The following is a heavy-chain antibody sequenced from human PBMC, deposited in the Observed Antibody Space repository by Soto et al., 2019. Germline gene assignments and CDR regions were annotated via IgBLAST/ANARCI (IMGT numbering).Heavy chain of an antibody. D-gene: IGHD2-2*01. CDR2: ISYDGSNK. V-gene: IGHV3-30*18. J-gene: IGHJ4*02. Sequence: GGSLRLSCAASGFTFSSYGMHWVRQAPGKGLEWVAVISYDGSNKYYADSVKGRFTISRGNSKNTLYLQMNSLRAEDTAVYYCAKAVYCSSTSCSRPADYWGQGTLVTVSS. CDR3: AKAVYCSSTSCSRPADY. CDR1: GFTFSSYG.